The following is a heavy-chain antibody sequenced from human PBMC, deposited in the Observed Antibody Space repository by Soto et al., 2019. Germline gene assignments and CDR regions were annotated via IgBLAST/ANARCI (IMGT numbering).Heavy chain of an antibody. CDR2: IIPIFGTA. D-gene: IGHD2-2*01. CDR1: GGTFSSYA. J-gene: IGHJ6*02. Sequence: QVQLVQSGAEVKKPGSSVKVSCKASGGTFSSYAISWVRQAPGQGLEWMGGIIPIFGTANYAQKFQGRVTITADKYTSTAYMELSSLRSEDTAVYYCARDPGYCSSTSCYKYYYYYGMDVWGQGTTVTVSS. V-gene: IGHV1-69*06. CDR3: ARDPGYCSSTSCYKYYYYYGMDV.